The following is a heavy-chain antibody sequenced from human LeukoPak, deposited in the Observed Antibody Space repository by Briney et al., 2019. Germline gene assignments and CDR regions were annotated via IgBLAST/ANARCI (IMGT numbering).Heavy chain of an antibody. D-gene: IGHD5-18*01. Sequence: GGSLRLSCAASGFTFSSYAMSWVRQAPGKGLEWVSAISGSGGSTYYADSVKGRFTISRDNSKNTLYLQMNSLRAEDTAVYYCAKDLPLTWATAMVTEWFDPWGQGTLVTVSS. CDR1: GFTFSSYA. V-gene: IGHV3-23*01. CDR3: AKDLPLTWATAMVTEWFDP. CDR2: ISGSGGST. J-gene: IGHJ5*02.